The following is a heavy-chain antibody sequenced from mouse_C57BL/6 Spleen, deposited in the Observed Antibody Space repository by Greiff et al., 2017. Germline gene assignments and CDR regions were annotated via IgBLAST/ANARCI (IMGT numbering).Heavy chain of an antibody. Sequence: QVQLQQSGAELAKPGASVKLSCKASGYTFTSYWMHWVKQRPGQGLEWIGYINPSSGYPKYNQKFKDKATLTADKSSSTAYMQLSSLTYEDSAVYYCAITTVVAYWYFDVWGTGTTVTVSS. CDR1: GYTFTSYW. CDR3: AITTVVAYWYFDV. V-gene: IGHV1-7*01. J-gene: IGHJ1*03. D-gene: IGHD1-1*01. CDR2: INPSSGYP.